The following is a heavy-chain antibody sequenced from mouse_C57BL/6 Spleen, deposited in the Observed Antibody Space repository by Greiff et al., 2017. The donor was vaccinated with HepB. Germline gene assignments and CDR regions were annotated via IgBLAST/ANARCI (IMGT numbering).Heavy chain of an antibody. V-gene: IGHV2-2*01. J-gene: IGHJ4*01. CDR1: GFSLTSYG. D-gene: IGHD2-4*01. CDR3: ARKDDYDEGGYYAMDY. Sequence: VKLVESGPGLVQPSQSLSITCTVSGFSLTSYGVHWVRQSPGKGLEWLGVIWSGGSTDYNAAFISRLSISKDNSKSQVFFKMNSLQADDTAIYYCARKDDYDEGGYYAMDYWGQGTSVTVSS. CDR2: IWSGGST.